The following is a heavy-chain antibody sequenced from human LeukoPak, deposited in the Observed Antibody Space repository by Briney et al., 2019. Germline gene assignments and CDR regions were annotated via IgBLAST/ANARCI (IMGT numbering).Heavy chain of an antibody. V-gene: IGHV1-2*02. Sequence: ASVKVSCKASGYTFTGYYMHWVRQAPGQGLEWMGWINPNSGGTNYAQKFQGRVTMTRDTSITTAYMELSRLRSDDTAVYYCARNIWFGESADAFDIWGQGTMVTVSS. CDR3: ARNIWFGESADAFDI. CDR1: GYTFTGYY. CDR2: INPNSGGT. D-gene: IGHD3-10*01. J-gene: IGHJ3*02.